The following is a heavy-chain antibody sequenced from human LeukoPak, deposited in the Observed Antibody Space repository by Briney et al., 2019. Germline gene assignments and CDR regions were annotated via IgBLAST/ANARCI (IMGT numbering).Heavy chain of an antibody. CDR1: GFTFSSYS. Sequence: PGGSLRLSCAASGFTFSSYSMNWVRQAPGKGLEWVSYISSSSSTIYYADSVKGRFTISRDNAKNSLYLQMNSLRAEDTAVYYCARARVRGVISVDYYYYGMDVWGQGTTVTVSS. V-gene: IGHV3-48*01. CDR3: ARARVRGVISVDYYYYGMDV. CDR2: ISSSSSTI. D-gene: IGHD3-10*01. J-gene: IGHJ6*02.